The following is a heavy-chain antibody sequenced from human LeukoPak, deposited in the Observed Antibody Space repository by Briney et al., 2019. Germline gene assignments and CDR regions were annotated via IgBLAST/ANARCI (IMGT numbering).Heavy chain of an antibody. CDR2: IYHSGST. CDR1: GYSISSGYY. Sequence: SETLSLTCAVSGYSISSGYYWGWIRQPPGKGLEWIGSIYHSGSTYYNPSLKSRVTISVDTSKNQFSLKLSPVTAADTAVYYCARSLPAAIIAANWFDPWGQGTLVTVSS. CDR3: ARSLPAAIIAANWFDP. D-gene: IGHD2-2*01. J-gene: IGHJ5*02. V-gene: IGHV4-38-2*01.